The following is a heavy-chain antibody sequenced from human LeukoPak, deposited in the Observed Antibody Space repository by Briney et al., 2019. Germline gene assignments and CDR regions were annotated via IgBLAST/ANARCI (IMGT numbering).Heavy chain of an antibody. CDR1: GASISSTTYY. D-gene: IGHD6-19*01. V-gene: IGHV4-39*01. Sequence: SETLSLTCTVSGASISSTTYYWGWIRQPPRKGLEWIASIYYSGSTYYNPSLKSRVTISVDTSKNQFSLKLSSVTTADTAVYYCARHKYSSGWPPEGAFDIWGQGTMVTVSS. J-gene: IGHJ3*02. CDR3: ARHKYSSGWPPEGAFDI. CDR2: IYYSGST.